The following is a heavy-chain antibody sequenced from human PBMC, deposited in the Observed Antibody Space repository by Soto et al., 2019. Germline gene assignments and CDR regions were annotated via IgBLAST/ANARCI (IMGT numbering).Heavy chain of an antibody. CDR1: GYTFTIYA. D-gene: IGHD3-3*01. CDR2: INAGNGNT. CDR3: AREPLYYDFWSGYGIEVVDAFDI. V-gene: IGHV1-3*01. Sequence: ASVKVSCKASGYTFTIYAMLCVGQSAVRRSDGMGCINAGNGNTKYSQKFQGRVTITRDTSASTAYMELSSLRSEDTAVYYCAREPLYYDFWSGYGIEVVDAFDIWGQGTMVTVTS. J-gene: IGHJ3*02.